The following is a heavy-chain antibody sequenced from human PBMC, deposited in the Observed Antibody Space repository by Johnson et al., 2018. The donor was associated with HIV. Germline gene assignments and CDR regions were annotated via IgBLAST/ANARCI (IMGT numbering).Heavy chain of an antibody. CDR3: ARKGAWAFDI. D-gene: IGHD3-16*01. V-gene: IGHV3-9*01. CDR1: GFTFDDYA. J-gene: IGHJ3*02. CDR2: ISWNSGSI. Sequence: VQLVESGGGLVQPGRSLRLSCAASGFTFDDYAMHWVRQAPGKGLEWVSGISWNSGSIGYADSVKGRFTISRDNAKNSLYLQMNSLRAEDTAVYYCARKGAWAFDIWGQGTMVTVSS.